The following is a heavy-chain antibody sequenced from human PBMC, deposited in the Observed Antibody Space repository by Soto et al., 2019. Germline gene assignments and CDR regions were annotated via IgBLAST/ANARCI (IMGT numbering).Heavy chain of an antibody. D-gene: IGHD3-3*01. V-gene: IGHV3-30*18. CDR2: ISYDGSNK. CDR3: AKDYNYDFWSGYSDP. J-gene: IGHJ5*02. Sequence: LRLSCAASGFTFSSYGMHWVRQAPGKGLEWVAVISYDGSNKYYADSVKGRFTISRDNSKNTLYLQMNSLRAEDTAVYYCAKDYNYDFWSGYSDPWGQGTLVTVSS. CDR1: GFTFSSYG.